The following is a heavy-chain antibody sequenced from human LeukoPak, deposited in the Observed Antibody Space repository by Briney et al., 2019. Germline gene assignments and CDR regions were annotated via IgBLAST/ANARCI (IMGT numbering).Heavy chain of an antibody. CDR1: GFTFSSYA. D-gene: IGHD5-24*01. V-gene: IGHV3-23*01. Sequence: PGGSLRLSCAASGFTFSSYAMSWVRQAPGKGLEWVSIISDNGDYTYYADSVKGGFTISRDNSKNTLYLQMNSLRAEDTAVYYCAKGTPRDGYNSGYFDYWGQGTLVTVSS. CDR2: ISDNGDYT. J-gene: IGHJ4*02. CDR3: AKGTPRDGYNSGYFDY.